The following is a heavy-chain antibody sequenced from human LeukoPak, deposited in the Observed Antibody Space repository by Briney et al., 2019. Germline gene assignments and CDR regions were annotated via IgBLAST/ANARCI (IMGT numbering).Heavy chain of an antibody. CDR1: GFTLSSRW. J-gene: IGHJ4*02. CDR2: INRDGSEK. Sequence: GGSLRLSCVVSGFTLSSRWMMWVRQAPGKGLEWMTNINRDGSEKNYVDSVKGRFTITRDNAENSLYLQMNSLKVEDTAIYYCARDPASGGFDSWGQGILVTVSS. V-gene: IGHV3-7*03. CDR3: ARDPASGGFDS. D-gene: IGHD2-15*01.